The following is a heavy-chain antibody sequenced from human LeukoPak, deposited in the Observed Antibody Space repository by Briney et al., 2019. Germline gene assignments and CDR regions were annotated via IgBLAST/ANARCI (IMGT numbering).Heavy chain of an antibody. D-gene: IGHD3-10*01. Sequence: SETLSLTCTVSGGSISSYYWSWIRQPPGKGLEWIGYIYYSGSTNYNPSLKSRVTISVDTSKNQFSLKLSSVTAADTAVYYCARRRYYYGSGSYYKGVGYYFDYWGQGTLVTVSS. V-gene: IGHV4-59*12. CDR3: ARRRYYYGSGSYYKGVGYYFDY. CDR1: GGSISSYY. CDR2: IYYSGST. J-gene: IGHJ4*02.